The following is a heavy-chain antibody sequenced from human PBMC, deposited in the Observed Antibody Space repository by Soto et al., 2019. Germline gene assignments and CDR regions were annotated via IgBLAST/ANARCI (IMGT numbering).Heavy chain of an antibody. J-gene: IGHJ1*01. CDR1: GYTFTSYY. CDR3: ARGPPSQVSYYYDSSGSDFQH. V-gene: IGHV1-46*01. D-gene: IGHD3-22*01. Sequence: GASVKVSCKASGYTFTSYYMNWVRQAPGQGLEWMGIINPSGGSTSYAQKFQGRVTMTRDTSTSTVYMELSSLRSEDTAVYYCARGPPSQVSYYYDSSGSDFQHCGQDTLVTVSS. CDR2: INPSGGST.